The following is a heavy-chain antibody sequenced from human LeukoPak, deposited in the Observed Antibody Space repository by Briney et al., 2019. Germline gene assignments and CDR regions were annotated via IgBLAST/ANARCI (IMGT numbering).Heavy chain of an antibody. Sequence: ESSETLSLTCSVSGASFSTYYWNWIRQPAGKGLEWIGRTYTSGSTNYNPSLKSRVTMSVDTSKNQFSLKLSSVTAADTAVYYCARWTTVTRAFDYWGQGTLVTVSS. J-gene: IGHJ4*02. CDR2: TYTSGST. CDR1: GASFSTYY. D-gene: IGHD4-17*01. CDR3: ARWTTVTRAFDY. V-gene: IGHV4-4*07.